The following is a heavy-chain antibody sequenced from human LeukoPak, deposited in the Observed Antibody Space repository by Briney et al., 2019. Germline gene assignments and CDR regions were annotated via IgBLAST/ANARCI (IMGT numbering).Heavy chain of an antibody. CDR3: ARGRIMITFGGVTPADY. D-gene: IGHD3-16*01. V-gene: IGHV7-4-1*02. CDR2: INTNTGNP. Sequence: ASVKVSCKASGYTFTSYAMNWVRQAPGQGLEWMGWINTNTGNPTYAQGFTGRFVFTLDTSVTTAYLQISSLKAEETAVYYCARGRIMITFGGVTPADYWGQGTLVTVSS. J-gene: IGHJ4*02. CDR1: GYTFTSYA.